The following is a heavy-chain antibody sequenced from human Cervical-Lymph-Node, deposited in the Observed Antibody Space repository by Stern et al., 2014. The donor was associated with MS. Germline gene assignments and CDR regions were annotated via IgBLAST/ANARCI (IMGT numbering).Heavy chain of an antibody. V-gene: IGHV1-69*01. J-gene: IGHJ6*02. Sequence: VQLVESGAEVRQPGSSVKISCKASGGTFSTYVINWVRQAAGQGLEYVGGIIPIFGSSNYAQSLQGRVTILADESTSTFYMELSSLKSEDTAVYFCARGGRSSSPLDVWGQGTMVTVSS. CDR3: ARGGRSSSPLDV. CDR1: GGTFSTYV. D-gene: IGHD2-2*01. CDR2: IIPIFGSS.